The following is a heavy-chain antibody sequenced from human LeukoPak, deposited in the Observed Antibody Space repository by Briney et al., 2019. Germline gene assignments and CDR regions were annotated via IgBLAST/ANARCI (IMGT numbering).Heavy chain of an antibody. CDR3: AKTYYDILTGYRVKNYYYGMDV. Sequence: GGSLRLSCAASGFTFSSYGMHWVRQAPGKGLEWVSAISGSGGSTYYADSVKGRFTISRDNLKNTVYLQMNSLRAEDTAVYYCAKTYYDILTGYRVKNYYYGMDVWGQGTTVTVSS. V-gene: IGHV3-23*01. J-gene: IGHJ6*02. D-gene: IGHD3-9*01. CDR2: ISGSGGST. CDR1: GFTFSSYG.